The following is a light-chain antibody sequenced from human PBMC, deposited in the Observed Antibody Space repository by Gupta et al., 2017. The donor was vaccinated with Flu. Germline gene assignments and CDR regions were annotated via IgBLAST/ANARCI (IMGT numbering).Light chain of an antibody. J-gene: IGLJ2*01. V-gene: IGLV1-51*01. CDR2: ENT. Sequence: QSVLTQPPSVSAAPGQKVTISCSGSSSNIGNDFVSWYQQFPGTAPKLLIYENTKRPSGIPDRFSGSKSGTSATLAITGLQTGDEAEYFCGTWDASLAGVVFGGGTKLTVL. CDR1: SSNIGNDF. CDR3: GTWDASLAGVV.